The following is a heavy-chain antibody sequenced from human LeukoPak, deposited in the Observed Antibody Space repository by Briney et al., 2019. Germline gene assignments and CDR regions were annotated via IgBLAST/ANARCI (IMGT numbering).Heavy chain of an antibody. Sequence: GGSLRLSCAASGFTVGSNYMSWVRQAPGKGLEWVSVIYSGGSTYYADSVKGRFTISRDNSKNTLYLQMNSLRAEDTAVYCCARDLRDVWGKGTTVTVSS. J-gene: IGHJ6*04. V-gene: IGHV3-53*01. CDR1: GFTVGSNY. CDR2: IYSGGST. CDR3: ARDLRDV.